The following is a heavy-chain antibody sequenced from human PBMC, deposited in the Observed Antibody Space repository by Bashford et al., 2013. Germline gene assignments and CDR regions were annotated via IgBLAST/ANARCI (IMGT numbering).Heavy chain of an antibody. CDR1: GFTFSSYA. J-gene: IGHJ2*01. V-gene: IGHV3-30-3*01. CDR3: ARDFARGAAAGYSWYFDL. Sequence: GGSVRLSCAASGFTFSSYAMHWVRQAPGKGLEWVAVISYDGSNKYYADSVKGRFTISRDNSKNTLYLQMNSLRAEDTAVYYCARDFARGAAAGYSWYFDLWGPWHPWSPSPQ. CDR2: ISYDGSNK. D-gene: IGHD6-13*01.